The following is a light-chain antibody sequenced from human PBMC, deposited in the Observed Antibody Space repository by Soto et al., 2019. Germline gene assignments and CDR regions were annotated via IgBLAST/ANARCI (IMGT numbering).Light chain of an antibody. CDR2: DAS. V-gene: IGKV3-11*01. CDR1: QSVSSY. J-gene: IGKJ1*01. Sequence: EIVLTQSPATLSLSPGERATLSCRASQSVSSYLAWSQQKPGQAPRLLIYDASNGATGIPARFSGSGSGTDFTLTISSLEPEDFAVYYCQQRSNWTFGQGTKVEIK. CDR3: QQRSNWT.